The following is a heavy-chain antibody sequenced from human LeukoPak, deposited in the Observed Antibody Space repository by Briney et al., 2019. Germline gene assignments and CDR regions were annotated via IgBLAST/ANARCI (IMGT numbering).Heavy chain of an antibody. CDR3: ARCVSYYDSSGYYPSRRFDY. Sequence: PSETLSLTCTVSGGSISSGDYYWSWIRQPPGKGLEWIGYIYYSGSTYYNPSLKSRVTISVDTSKNQFSLKLSSVTAADTAVYYCARCVSYYDSSGYYPSRRFDYWGQGTLVTVSS. CDR1: GGSISSGDYY. CDR2: IYYSGST. D-gene: IGHD3-22*01. V-gene: IGHV4-30-4*01. J-gene: IGHJ4*02.